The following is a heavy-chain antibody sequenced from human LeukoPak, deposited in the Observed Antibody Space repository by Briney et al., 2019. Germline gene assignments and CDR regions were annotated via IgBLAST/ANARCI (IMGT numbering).Heavy chain of an antibody. D-gene: IGHD3-16*01. CDR3: ARGGLTRDAFDI. Sequence: GGSLRLSCAASGFTFSSYDMHWVRQAAGKGVEWVSAIGTAGDTYYPGSVKGRFTISRENAKNSLYLQMNSLRAGDTAVYYCARGGLTRDAFDIWGQGTMVTVSS. J-gene: IGHJ3*02. CDR1: GFTFSSYD. CDR2: IGTAGDT. V-gene: IGHV3-13*01.